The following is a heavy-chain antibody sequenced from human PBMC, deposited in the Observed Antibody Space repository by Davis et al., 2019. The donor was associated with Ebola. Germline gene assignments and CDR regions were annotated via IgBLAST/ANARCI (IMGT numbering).Heavy chain of an antibody. CDR2: INHSGST. V-gene: IGHV4-34*01. Sequence: SETLSLTCAVYGGSFSGYYWSWIRQPPGKGLEWIGEINHSGSTNYNPSLKSRVTISVDTSKNQFSLKLSSVTAADTAVYYCASSSSEIGIDYWGQGTLVTVSS. CDR1: GGSFSGYY. D-gene: IGHD2-2*01. J-gene: IGHJ4*02. CDR3: ASSSSEIGIDY.